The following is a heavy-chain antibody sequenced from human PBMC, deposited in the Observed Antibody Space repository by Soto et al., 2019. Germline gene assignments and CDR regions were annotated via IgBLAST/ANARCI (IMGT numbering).Heavy chain of an antibody. J-gene: IGHJ6*03. Sequence: SETLSLTCTVSGGSISSSSYYWGWIRQPPGKGLEWIGSIYYSGSTYYNPSLKSRVTISVDTSKNQFSLKLSSVTAADTAVYYCARHVGSPYYDFWSGNEKYYHMDVWGKGTTVTVSS. CDR2: IYYSGST. CDR3: ARHVGSPYYDFWSGNEKYYHMDV. D-gene: IGHD3-3*01. V-gene: IGHV4-39*01. CDR1: GGSISSSSYY.